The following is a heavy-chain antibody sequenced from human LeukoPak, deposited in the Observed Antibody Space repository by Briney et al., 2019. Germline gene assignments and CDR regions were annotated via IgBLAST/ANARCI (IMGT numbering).Heavy chain of an antibody. D-gene: IGHD1-26*01. V-gene: IGHV3-23*01. J-gene: IGHJ4*02. Sequence: GGSLRLSCAASGFTFSSYAMSWVRQAPGKGLEWVSTFSGIGGSTYYADSVKGRFTISRDNSKNTLYLQMNSLRAEDTAVFYCAKAQTGSYKSPVDCWGQGTLVTVSS. CDR1: GFTFSSYA. CDR3: AKAQTGSYKSPVDC. CDR2: FSGIGGST.